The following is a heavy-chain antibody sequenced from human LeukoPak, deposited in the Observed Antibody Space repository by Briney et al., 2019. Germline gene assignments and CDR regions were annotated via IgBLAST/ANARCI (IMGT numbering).Heavy chain of an antibody. Sequence: ASVKVSCKASGYTFTSYGISWVRQAPGQGLEWMGWISAYNGSTNYAQKLQGRVTMTTDTSTSTAYMELRSLRSDDTAVYYCARGLSPLVVPGTWFDPWGQGTLVTVSS. CDR2: ISAYNGST. D-gene: IGHD2-2*01. V-gene: IGHV1-18*01. CDR1: GYTFTSYG. J-gene: IGHJ5*02. CDR3: ARGLSPLVVPGTWFDP.